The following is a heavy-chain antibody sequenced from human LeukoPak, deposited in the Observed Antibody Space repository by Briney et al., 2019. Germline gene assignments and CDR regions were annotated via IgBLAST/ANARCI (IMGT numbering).Heavy chain of an antibody. V-gene: IGHV3-30-3*01. D-gene: IGHD3-16*01. CDR1: GFTFSSYA. CDR2: ISYNGSDK. Sequence: GGSLRLSCAASGFTFSSYAMYWVRQAPGKGLEWVAVISYNGSDKYNADSVKGRFTISRDNSKNTLYLQMNSLRAEDTAVYYCARDLGSDFDYWGQGTQVTVSS. J-gene: IGHJ4*02. CDR3: ARDLGSDFDY.